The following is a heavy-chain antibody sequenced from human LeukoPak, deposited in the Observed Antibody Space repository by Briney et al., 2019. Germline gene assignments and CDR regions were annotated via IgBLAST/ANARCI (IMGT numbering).Heavy chain of an antibody. V-gene: IGHV3-30*02. D-gene: IGHD1-14*01. J-gene: IGHJ4*02. CDR2: IRYDGSNK. CDR1: GFTFSSYS. CDR3: AKDGNANRNQLYYFDY. Sequence: GGSLRLSCAASGFTFSSYSMNWVRQAPGKGLEWVAFIRYDGSNKYYADFVKGRFTISRDNSKNTLYLQMNSLRAEDTAVYYCAKDGNANRNQLYYFDYWGQGTLVTVSS.